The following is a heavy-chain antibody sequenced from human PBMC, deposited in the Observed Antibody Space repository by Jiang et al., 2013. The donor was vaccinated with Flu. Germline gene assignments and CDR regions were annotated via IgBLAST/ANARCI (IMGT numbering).Heavy chain of an antibody. CDR2: IIPIFGTA. V-gene: IGHV1-69*06. D-gene: IGHD2-2*02. CDR3: ARGYCSSTSCYKWVFDY. CDR1: GGTFSSYA. Sequence: GAEVKKPGSSVKVSCKASGGTFSSYAISWVRQAPGQGLEWMGGIIPIFGTANYAQKFQGRVTITADKSTSTAYMELSSLRSEDTAVYYCARGYCSSTSCYKWVFDYWGQGTLVTVSS. J-gene: IGHJ4*02.